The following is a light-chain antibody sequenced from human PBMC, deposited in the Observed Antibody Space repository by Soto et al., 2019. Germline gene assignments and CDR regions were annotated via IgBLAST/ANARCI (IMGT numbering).Light chain of an antibody. CDR1: QSVSSNY. J-gene: IGKJ2*03. Sequence: EIVLTQSPGTLSLSLGERATLSCRASQSVSSNYLAWYQQKPGQAPRLLIYATSSRATGIPDRFSGSGYGTDFPLTISRLEPEDFAVYYCQQYGNSPRYSFGQGTKLEIK. CDR2: ATS. V-gene: IGKV3-20*01. CDR3: QQYGNSPRYS.